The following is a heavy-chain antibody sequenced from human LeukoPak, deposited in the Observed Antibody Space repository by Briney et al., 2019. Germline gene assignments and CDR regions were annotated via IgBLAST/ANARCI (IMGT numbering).Heavy chain of an antibody. V-gene: IGHV4-39*07. D-gene: IGHD3-22*01. Sequence: SETLSLTCTVSGGSISSSSYYWGWIRQPPGKGLEWIGRIYTSGSTNYNPSLKSRVTISVDTSKNQFSLKLSSVTAADTAVYYCAGTLVVTGDAFDIWGQGTMVTVSS. CDR1: GGSISSSSYY. CDR2: IYTSGST. CDR3: AGTLVVTGDAFDI. J-gene: IGHJ3*02.